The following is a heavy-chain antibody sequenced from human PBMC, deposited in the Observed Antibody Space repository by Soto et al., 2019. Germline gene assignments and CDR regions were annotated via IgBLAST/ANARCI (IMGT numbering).Heavy chain of an antibody. CDR1: GFTFSSYW. J-gene: IGHJ4*02. CDR3: AREGYSSSSDY. CDR2: IKQDGSEK. V-gene: IGHV3-7*01. D-gene: IGHD6-6*01. Sequence: GESLKISCAASGFTFSSYWMSWVRQAPGKGLEWVANIKQDGSEKYYVDSVKGRFTISRDNAKNSLYLQMNSLRAEDTAVYYCAREGYSSSSDYWGQGTLVTVSS.